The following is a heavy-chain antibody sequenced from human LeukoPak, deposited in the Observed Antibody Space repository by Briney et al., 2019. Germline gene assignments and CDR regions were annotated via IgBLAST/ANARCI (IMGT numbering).Heavy chain of an antibody. V-gene: IGHV3-72*01. CDR2: TKNRANSHIT. Sequence: PEGSLRLSCVASGFTLSDHYMDWVRQAPGKGLEWISRTKNRANSHITQYAASVNGRFIASRDDSKNSLFLQMNSLKAEDTAVYYCARDTDTALDVWGQGTTVTVSS. J-gene: IGHJ6*02. CDR1: GFTLSDHY. CDR3: ARDTDTALDV.